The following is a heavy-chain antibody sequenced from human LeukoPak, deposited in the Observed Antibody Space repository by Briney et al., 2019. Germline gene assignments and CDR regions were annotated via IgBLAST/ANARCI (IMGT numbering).Heavy chain of an antibody. Sequence: GGSLRLSCAASGFIFRNYAMSWVRQGPARGLEWVSSLRGDGETFYADSVKGRFTLSRDDSRNTVYFQLNNLRVDDTAIYYCAKASWVSNVDAVLWGQGTLVTVSS. CDR3: AKASWVSNVDAVL. CDR2: LRGDGET. CDR1: GFIFRNYA. D-gene: IGHD3-16*01. J-gene: IGHJ4*02. V-gene: IGHV3-23*01.